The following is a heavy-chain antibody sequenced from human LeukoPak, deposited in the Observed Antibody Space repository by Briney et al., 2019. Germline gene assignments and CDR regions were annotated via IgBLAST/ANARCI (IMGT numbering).Heavy chain of an antibody. V-gene: IGHV3-66*01. Sequence: SGGSLRLSCVVSGFSVSSNYINWVRQAPGKGLEWVSVIYSGGDEYFADAVKGRFTLSRDDSKNALFLQMNSLSVEDTALYYCARDRARSGDDALDIWGQGTMVTVSS. CDR2: IYSGGDE. CDR1: GFSVSSNY. D-gene: IGHD6-19*01. J-gene: IGHJ3*02. CDR3: ARDRARSGDDALDI.